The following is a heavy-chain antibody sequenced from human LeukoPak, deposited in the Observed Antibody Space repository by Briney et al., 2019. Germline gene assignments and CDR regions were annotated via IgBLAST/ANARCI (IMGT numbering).Heavy chain of an antibody. V-gene: IGHV3-53*01. CDR3: ARVPRIAARAGWAFDI. CDR1: GFTVSNNY. D-gene: IGHD6-6*01. CDR2: IYSGGST. J-gene: IGHJ3*02. Sequence: QPGGSLRLSCAASGFTVSNNYMSWVRQAPGKGLEWVSLIYSGGSTYYADSVKGRFTIARDNSKNTLYLQMNSLRAEDTAVYYCARVPRIAARAGWAFDIWGQGTMVTVSS.